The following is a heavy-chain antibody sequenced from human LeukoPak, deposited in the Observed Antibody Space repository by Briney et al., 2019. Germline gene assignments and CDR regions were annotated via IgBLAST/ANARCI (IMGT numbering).Heavy chain of an antibody. Sequence: GGSLRLSCAASGFTFSSYWMSWFRQAPGKGLEWVANIKQDGSEKYYVDSVKGRFTISRDNAKNSLYLQMNSLRAEDTAVYYCARGQTWFGELSPVDYWGQGTLVTVSS. CDR2: IKQDGSEK. D-gene: IGHD3-10*01. J-gene: IGHJ4*02. CDR3: ARGQTWFGELSPVDY. CDR1: GFTFSSYW. V-gene: IGHV3-7*01.